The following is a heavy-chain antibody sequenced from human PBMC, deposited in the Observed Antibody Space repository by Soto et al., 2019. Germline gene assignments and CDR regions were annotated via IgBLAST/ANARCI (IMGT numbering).Heavy chain of an antibody. CDR1: GGTFSPYT. CDR2: IIPFHGVT. V-gene: IGHV1-69*08. CDR3: TRDWEITVSTWSFGGF. D-gene: IGHD3-10*01. Sequence: QVQLVQSGAEVKKPGSSVKVSCKASGGTFSPYTINWVRQAPGQGLEWMGRIIPFHGVTNYAQKFQARVTINAEQSTRTAYMELRGLRFEDTAMYYCTRDWEITVSTWSFGGFWGRGTLVTVSS. J-gene: IGHJ4*02.